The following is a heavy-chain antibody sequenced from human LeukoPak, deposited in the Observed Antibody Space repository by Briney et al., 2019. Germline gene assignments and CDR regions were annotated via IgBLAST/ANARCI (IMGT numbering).Heavy chain of an antibody. V-gene: IGHV2-5*01. D-gene: IGHD2-21*01. CDR3: AHLLVYCGGDCYSEPPLSVWFDP. J-gene: IGHJ5*02. CDR2: IYWNDDK. CDR1: GFSLSTSGVG. Sequence: SGPTLVNPTQTLTLTCTFSGFSLSTSGVGVGWIRQPPGKALEWLALIYWNDDKRYSPSLKSRLTITKDTSKNQVVLTMTNMDPVDTATYYCAHLLVYCGGDCYSEPPLSVWFDPWGQGTLVTVSS.